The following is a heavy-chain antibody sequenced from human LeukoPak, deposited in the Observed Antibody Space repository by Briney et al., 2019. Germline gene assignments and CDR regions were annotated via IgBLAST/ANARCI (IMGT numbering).Heavy chain of an antibody. CDR2: MSYSGGT. CDR3: ARGSPYHY. CDR1: DGSSSGYY. V-gene: IGHV4-34*01. D-gene: IGHD2-2*01. J-gene: IGHJ4*02. Sequence: SATQSLTSAVYDGSSSGYYWSWIRQPPEKGLEYIASMSYSGGTYYNPSLKSRVSLSLDPSKNQSSLKLTSVTAADTAVYYCARGSPYHYWGQGSLVTVSS.